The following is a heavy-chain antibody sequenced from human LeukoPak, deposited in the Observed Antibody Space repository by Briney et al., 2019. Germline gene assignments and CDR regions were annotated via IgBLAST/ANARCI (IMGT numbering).Heavy chain of an antibody. V-gene: IGHV4-39*07. J-gene: IGHJ3*02. CDR3: ARVLGGVTMISDAFDI. CDR2: IYYSGST. D-gene: IGHD3-22*01. Sequence: SETLSLTCTVSGGSISSSSYYWGWISQPPGKGLEWIGSIYYSGSTYYNPSLKSRVTISVDTSKNQFSLKLSSVTAADTAVYYCARVLGGVTMISDAFDIWGQGTMVTVSS. CDR1: GGSISSSSYY.